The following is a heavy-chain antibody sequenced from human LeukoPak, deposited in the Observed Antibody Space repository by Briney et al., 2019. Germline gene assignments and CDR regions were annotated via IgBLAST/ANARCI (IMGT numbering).Heavy chain of an antibody. Sequence: ASVKVSCKASGYTFTNYGISGVRQAPGQGLEWMGWISAYNGNRNYAQEFQGRVTMTTDTSTTTAFMELRSLRSDDTAVYYCARGPGTVVTRGDFWGQGTLVTVSS. J-gene: IGHJ4*02. CDR3: ARGPGTVVTRGDF. CDR2: ISAYNGNR. CDR1: GYTFTNYG. D-gene: IGHD2-21*02. V-gene: IGHV1-18*01.